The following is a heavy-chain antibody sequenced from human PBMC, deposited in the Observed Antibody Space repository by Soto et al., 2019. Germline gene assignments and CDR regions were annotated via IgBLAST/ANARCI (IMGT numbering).Heavy chain of an antibody. Sequence: PGGSLRLSCAASGFTFTNYAMTWVRQAPGKGLEWVSTISGGGSITYYADSLKGRFTISRDNSKNTLYLQINSLRAEDTAVYYFSITIRGGYSSSWYYFDYWGQGTLVTVSS. J-gene: IGHJ4*02. CDR2: ISGGGSIT. CDR3: SITIRGGYSSSWYYFDY. CDR1: GFTFTNYA. D-gene: IGHD6-13*01. V-gene: IGHV3-23*01.